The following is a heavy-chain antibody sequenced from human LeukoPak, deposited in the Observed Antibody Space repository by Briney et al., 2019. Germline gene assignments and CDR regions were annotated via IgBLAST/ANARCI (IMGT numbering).Heavy chain of an antibody. CDR1: GYTFTSYD. CDR2: MNPNSGNT. Sequence: ASVKVSCKASGYTFTSYDINWVRQATGQGLEWMGWMNPNSGNTGYAQKFQGRVTMTRDTSTSTVYMELSSLRSEDTAVYYCAREGGIAVAHAFDIWGQGTMVTVSS. CDR3: AREGGIAVAHAFDI. J-gene: IGHJ3*02. D-gene: IGHD6-19*01. V-gene: IGHV1-8*01.